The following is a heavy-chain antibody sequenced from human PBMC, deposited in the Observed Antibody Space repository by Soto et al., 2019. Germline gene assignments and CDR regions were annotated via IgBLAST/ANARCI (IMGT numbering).Heavy chain of an antibody. CDR1: GFSFSTYN. Sequence: GSLRLSCAASGFSFSTYNIDWVRQAPGKGPEWIAYISTTSFTIYYADSVKGRFTISRDNDRNSLYLEMNSLRDEDTAVYYCARDRCYDGTCYSSSDSWGQGTLVTVSS. J-gene: IGHJ5*01. CDR2: ISTTSFTI. CDR3: ARDRCYDGTCYSSSDS. V-gene: IGHV3-48*02. D-gene: IGHD2-15*01.